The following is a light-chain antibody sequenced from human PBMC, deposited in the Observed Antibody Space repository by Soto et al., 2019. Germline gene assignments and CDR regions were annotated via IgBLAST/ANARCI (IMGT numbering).Light chain of an antibody. V-gene: IGLV2-18*01. CDR2: EVS. CDR1: SSDVGYYNR. CDR3: SLYTSSTFYV. Sequence: QSVLTQPPSVSGSPGQSVTISCTGTSSDVGYYNRVSWYQQPPGTAPKLLIYEVSNRPSGVPDRFSGSKSGNTASLTTSGLQAEDEADYYCSLYTSSTFYVFGTGTKV. J-gene: IGLJ1*01.